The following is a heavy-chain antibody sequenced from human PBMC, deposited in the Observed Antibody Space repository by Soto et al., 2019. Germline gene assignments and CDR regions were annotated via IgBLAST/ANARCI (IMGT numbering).Heavy chain of an antibody. CDR1: GGSITSGDYY. J-gene: IGHJ3*02. Sequence: QVQLRESGPGLVRPSQTLSLTCTVTGGSITSGDYYWSWIRQSPGKGLEWIGYKYYSGSPYYNPSLRSRVTISVDTSREQFSLGLTSVAAADTAVYYCARTGGEVAFNIWGQGTMVTVSS. V-gene: IGHV4-30-4*01. D-gene: IGHD3-16*01. CDR2: KYYSGSP. CDR3: ARTGGEVAFNI.